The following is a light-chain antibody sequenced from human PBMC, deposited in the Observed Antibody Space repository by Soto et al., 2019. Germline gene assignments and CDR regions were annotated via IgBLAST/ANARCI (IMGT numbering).Light chain of an antibody. CDR2: AAS. J-gene: IGKJ4*01. V-gene: IGKV1-9*01. CDR1: QDISSH. Sequence: DIQLTQSPSFLSASVGDRVTITCRASQDISSHLAWYQQKPGKAPKLLIYAASTLQSGVPSGFGGSVSGTEFTLTITSLQPEDFATYYCQQVKTYPLTCGGGTKVEIK. CDR3: QQVKTYPLT.